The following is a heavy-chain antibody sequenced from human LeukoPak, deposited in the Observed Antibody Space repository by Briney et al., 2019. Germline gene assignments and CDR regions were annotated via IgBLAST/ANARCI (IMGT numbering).Heavy chain of an antibody. J-gene: IGHJ6*02. D-gene: IGHD6-13*01. V-gene: IGHV4-59*08. CDR3: ARRSIAAGGLYGMDV. CDR1: GGSISFYY. Sequence: PSETLSLTCTVSGGSISFYYWSWIRQPPGKGLEWVGYISYSGSTNYDPSLKSRVTMSLDTSKNQFSLKLSSVTAADTAVYYCARRSIAAGGLYGMDVWGQGTTVTVSS. CDR2: ISYSGST.